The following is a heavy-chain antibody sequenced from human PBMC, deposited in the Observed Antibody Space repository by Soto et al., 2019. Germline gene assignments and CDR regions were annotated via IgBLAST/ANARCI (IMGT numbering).Heavy chain of an antibody. V-gene: IGHV4-39*01. Sequence: QLQLQESGPGLVEPSETLSLTCADSGGSIRSSSHYWGWTRQPPGKELEGIGSIFNIGGSYYDPSLQSRVTLSLDESKNQCPRKLSSVTAADTAVYFCASRRGMSAMVFSTCGQGTLVTVSS. D-gene: IGHD5-18*01. CDR2: IFNIGGS. CDR1: GGSIRSSSHY. J-gene: IGHJ5*02. CDR3: ASRRGMSAMVFST.